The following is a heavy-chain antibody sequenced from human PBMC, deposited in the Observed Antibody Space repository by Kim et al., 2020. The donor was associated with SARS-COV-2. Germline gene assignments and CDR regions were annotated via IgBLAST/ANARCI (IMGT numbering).Heavy chain of an antibody. CDR3: AMATYYDILTGYYNPVTNWFDP. V-gene: IGHV4-39*01. Sequence: SETQSLTCTVSGGSISSSSYYWGWIRQPPGKGLEWIGSIYYSGSTYYNPSLKSRVTISVDTSKNQFSLKLSSVTAADTAVYYCAMATYYDILTGYYNPVTNWFDPWGQGTLVTVSS. D-gene: IGHD3-9*01. CDR1: GGSISSSSYY. J-gene: IGHJ5*02. CDR2: IYYSGST.